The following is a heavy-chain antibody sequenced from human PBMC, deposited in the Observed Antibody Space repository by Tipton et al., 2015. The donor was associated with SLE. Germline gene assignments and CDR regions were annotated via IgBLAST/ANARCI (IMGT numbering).Heavy chain of an antibody. Sequence: TLSLTCTVSGGSISSGSYYWSWIRQPAGKGLEWIGRIYTSGSTNYNPSLKSRVTISVHTSKNQFSLKLSSVTAADTAVYYCARITIFGVVGFDYWGQGTLVTVSS. CDR3: ARITIFGVVGFDY. V-gene: IGHV4-61*02. CDR2: IYTSGST. D-gene: IGHD3-3*01. CDR1: GGSISSGSYY. J-gene: IGHJ4*02.